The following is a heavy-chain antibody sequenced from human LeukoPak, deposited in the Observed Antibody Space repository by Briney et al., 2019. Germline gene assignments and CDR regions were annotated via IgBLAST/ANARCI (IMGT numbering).Heavy chain of an antibody. D-gene: IGHD3-3*01. CDR3: ARGATYYDFWSGPTDFDY. V-gene: IGHV3-11*01. CDR1: GFTFSDYY. J-gene: IGHJ4*02. CDR2: ITTSGGTI. Sequence: GGSLRLSCAASGFTFSDYYMTWIRQAPGKGLEWLAYITTSGGTIYYAESVKGRFTISRDNAENTLALQMNSLRAEDTAVYYCARGATYYDFWSGPTDFDYWGQGTLVTVSS.